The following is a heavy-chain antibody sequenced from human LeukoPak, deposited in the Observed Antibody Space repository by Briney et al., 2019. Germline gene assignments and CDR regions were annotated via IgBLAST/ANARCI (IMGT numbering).Heavy chain of an antibody. CDR2: INPNSGGT. CDR3: ARAPLVSRWFDP. Sequence: ASVTVSCKASGYTFTGYYMHWVRQAPGQGLEWMGWINPNSGGTNYAQKFQGRVTMTRDTSISTAYMELSRLRSDDTAVYYSARAPLVSRWFDPWGQGTLVTVSS. CDR1: GYTFTGYY. J-gene: IGHJ5*02. D-gene: IGHD3-9*01. V-gene: IGHV1-2*02.